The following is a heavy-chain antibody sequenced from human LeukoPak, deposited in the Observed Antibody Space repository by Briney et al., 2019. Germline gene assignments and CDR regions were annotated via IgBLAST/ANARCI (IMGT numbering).Heavy chain of an antibody. CDR3: ARDRRWYLLHAFDI. J-gene: IGHJ3*02. Sequence: PSETLSLTCTVSGGSISSYLWSWIRQPPGKGLEWIAYAHYSESTNYNPSLKTLVTISLDTSKNHFSLMLISVTAADTAVYYFARDRRWYLLHAFDIWGQGTMVTVSS. D-gene: IGHD2-15*01. V-gene: IGHV4-59*01. CDR1: GGSISSYL. CDR2: AHYSEST.